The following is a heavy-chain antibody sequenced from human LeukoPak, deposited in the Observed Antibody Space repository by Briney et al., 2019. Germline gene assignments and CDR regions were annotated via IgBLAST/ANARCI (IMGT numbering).Heavy chain of an antibody. J-gene: IGHJ4*02. CDR1: GFTFSNYA. CDR3: ANAYSSGWYYFDY. V-gene: IGHV3-23*01. D-gene: IGHD6-19*01. Sequence: PGGSLRLSCAVSGFTFSNYAMSWVRQAPGKGLEWVSVISGSDGSTYYADSVKGRFTISRDNSKNTLYLQMNSLRAEDTAVYYCANAYSSGWYYFDYWGQGTLVTVSS. CDR2: ISGSDGST.